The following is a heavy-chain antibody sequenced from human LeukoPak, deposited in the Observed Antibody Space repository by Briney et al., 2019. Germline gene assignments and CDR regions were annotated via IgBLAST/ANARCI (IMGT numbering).Heavy chain of an antibody. CDR2: ISAYNGNT. V-gene: IGHV1-18*01. D-gene: IGHD3-22*01. Sequence: ASVKVSFTASGYTFTSYGISWVRQAPGQGHEWMGWISAYNGNTNYAQKLQGRVTMTTDTSTSTAYMELRSLRSDDTAVYYCARGMTYYYDSSGYFTFDYWGQGTLVTVSS. J-gene: IGHJ4*02. CDR1: GYTFTSYG. CDR3: ARGMTYYYDSSGYFTFDY.